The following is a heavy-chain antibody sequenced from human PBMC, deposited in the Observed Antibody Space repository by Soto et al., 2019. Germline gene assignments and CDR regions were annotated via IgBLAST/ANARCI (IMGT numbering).Heavy chain of an antibody. CDR1: GFTFSSYA. CDR3: VRHGNSWSGDC. CDR2: LNGDGSST. D-gene: IGHD6-13*01. V-gene: IGHV3-74*01. Sequence: PGGSLRLSCAASGFTFSSYAMHWVRQAPRTGLLWVSRLNGDGSSTSYADSVKGRFTISRDNAQNRMYLQMDSLRVEDTAAYYCVRHGNSWSGDCWGQGTLVTVSS. J-gene: IGHJ4*02.